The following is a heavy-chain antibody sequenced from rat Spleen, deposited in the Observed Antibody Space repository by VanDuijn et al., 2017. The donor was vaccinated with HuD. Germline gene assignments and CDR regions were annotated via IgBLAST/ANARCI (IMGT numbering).Heavy chain of an antibody. Sequence: EVQLVESGGGLVQPGRSLKLSCVASGFTFNNYWMTWIRQAPGKGLEWVASITNTGGSTYYPDSVKGRFTISRDNAKSTLYLQMNSLRSEDTATYYCTRDRDCGGYSDYYVMDAWGQGASVTVSS. CDR1: GFTFNNYW. D-gene: IGHD1-11*01. CDR3: TRDRDCGGYSDYYVMDA. V-gene: IGHV5-31*01. J-gene: IGHJ4*01. CDR2: ITNTGGST.